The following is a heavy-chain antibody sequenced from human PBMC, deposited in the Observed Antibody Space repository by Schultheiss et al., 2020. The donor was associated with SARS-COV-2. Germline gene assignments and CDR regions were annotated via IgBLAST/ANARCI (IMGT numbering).Heavy chain of an antibody. CDR3: ASSETASYYFDY. J-gene: IGHJ4*02. CDR1: GFTFSSYS. D-gene: IGHD2-21*02. Sequence: GGSLRLSCAASGFTFSSYSMNWVRQAPGKGLEWVSYISSSGSTIYYADSVKGRFTISRDNAKNSLYLQMNSLRAEDTAVYYCASSETASYYFDYWGQGTLVTVSS. V-gene: IGHV3-48*04. CDR2: ISSSGSTI.